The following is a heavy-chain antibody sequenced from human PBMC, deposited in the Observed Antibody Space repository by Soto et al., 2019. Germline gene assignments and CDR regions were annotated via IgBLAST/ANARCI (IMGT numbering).Heavy chain of an antibody. V-gene: IGHV4-39*01. CDR1: GGSISSSSYY. J-gene: IGHJ6*02. Sequence: SETLSLTCTVSGGSISSSSYYWGWIRQPPGKGLEWIGSIFYSGSTYCNPSLKSRVTISVDTSKNQFSLKLSSVTAADTAVYYCARHLTYCSAGSCYSDFPYYGMDVWGQGTTVTVSS. CDR2: IFYSGST. CDR3: ARHLTYCSAGSCYSDFPYYGMDV. D-gene: IGHD2-15*01.